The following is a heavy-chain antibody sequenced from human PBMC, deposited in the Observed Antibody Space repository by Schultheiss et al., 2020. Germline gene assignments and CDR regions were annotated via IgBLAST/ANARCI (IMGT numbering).Heavy chain of an antibody. J-gene: IGHJ4*02. CDR3: ARTYGDYEYYYFDY. CDR2: IYYSGST. V-gene: IGHV4-59*01. Sequence: SETLSLTCGVFGGSFSDYYWSWIRQPPGKGLEWIGYIYYSGSTNYNPSLKSRVTISVDTSKNQFSLKLSSVTAADTAVYYCARTYGDYEYYYFDYWGQGTLVTVSS. D-gene: IGHD4-17*01. CDR1: GGSFSDYY.